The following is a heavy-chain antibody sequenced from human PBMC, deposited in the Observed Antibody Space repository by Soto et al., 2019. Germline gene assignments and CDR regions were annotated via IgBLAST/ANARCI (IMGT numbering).Heavy chain of an antibody. CDR3: AKDKVGGWENYYGRHGRGIDY. D-gene: IGHD3-10*01. CDR2: INWNSGSI. J-gene: IGHJ4*02. Sequence: PGGSLRLSCATSGFTFHDYAMHWVRQAPGQGLEWVSSINWNSGSIGYADSVKGRFTISRDNAESSLYLQMNSLRAEDTALYYCAKDKVGGWENYYGRHGRGIDYWGQGT. V-gene: IGHV3-9*01. CDR1: GFTFHDYA.